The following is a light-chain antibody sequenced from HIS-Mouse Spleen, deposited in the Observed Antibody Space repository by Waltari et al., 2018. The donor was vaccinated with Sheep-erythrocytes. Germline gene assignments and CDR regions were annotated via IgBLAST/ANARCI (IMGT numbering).Light chain of an antibody. CDR3: QAWDSSSDHPGV. CDR2: QDS. J-gene: IGLJ2*01. V-gene: IGLV3-1*01. Sequence: SYELTQPPSVSVSPGQTASITCSGDKLGDKYACWYQQKPGQSPVLVIYQDSKRPSGIPERFSGSNSGNTATLTISGTQAMDEADYYCQAWDSSSDHPGVFGGGTKLTVL. CDR1: KLGDKY.